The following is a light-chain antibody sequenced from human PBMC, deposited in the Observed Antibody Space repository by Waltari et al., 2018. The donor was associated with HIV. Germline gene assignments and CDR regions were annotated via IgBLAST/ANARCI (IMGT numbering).Light chain of an antibody. Sequence: EIVLTQSPDTLSLSPGERATLSCRASQSVGSHSLTWYQQKPGQAPRLLIYGASSRATGIPVRFSGSGSGTDFTLTISRLEPEDFAVYYCQQYTNSVTFGGGTKVEIK. CDR3: QQYTNSVT. CDR1: QSVGSHS. CDR2: GAS. J-gene: IGKJ4*01. V-gene: IGKV3-20*01.